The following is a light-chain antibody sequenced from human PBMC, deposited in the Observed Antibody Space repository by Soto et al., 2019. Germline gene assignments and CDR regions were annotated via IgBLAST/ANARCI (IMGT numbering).Light chain of an antibody. CDR2: GAS. Sequence: EIVLTQSPGTLSLSPGERATLSCRASQSVSSTYLAWYQHKLGQAPTLLIYGASSKASGIPDRFSGSGSGTDFTLTISRLEPEDFAVYYCQQYGSSPRSFGQGTKVEVK. J-gene: IGKJ1*01. CDR3: QQYGSSPRS. V-gene: IGKV3-20*01. CDR1: QSVSSTY.